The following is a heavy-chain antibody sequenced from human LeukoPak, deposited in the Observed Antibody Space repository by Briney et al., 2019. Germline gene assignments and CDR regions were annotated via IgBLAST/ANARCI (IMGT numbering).Heavy chain of an antibody. V-gene: IGHV4-59*01. J-gene: IGHJ4*02. D-gene: IGHD3-16*01. CDR2: IYYSGST. Sequence: SETLSLTCTVSGGSISSYYWSWIRQPPGKGLEWSGYIYYSGSTNYNPSLKSRVTISVDTSKNQFSLKLSSVTAADTAVYYCAKEVGLGGYRTYFDYWGQGTLVTVSS. CDR1: GGSISSYY. CDR3: AKEVGLGGYRTYFDY.